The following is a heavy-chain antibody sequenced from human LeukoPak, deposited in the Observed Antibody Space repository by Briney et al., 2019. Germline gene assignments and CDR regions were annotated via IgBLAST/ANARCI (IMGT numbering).Heavy chain of an antibody. CDR3: ARDPSGSYFGGDDAFDI. D-gene: IGHD1-26*01. Sequence: GGSLRLSCAASGFTFDDYAMHWVRQAPGKGLEWVSGISWNSGSTGYADSVKGRFTISRDNSKNTLYLQMNSLRAEDTAVYYCARDPSGSYFGGDDAFDIWGQGTMVTVSS. CDR1: GFTFDDYA. CDR2: ISWNSGST. V-gene: IGHV3-9*01. J-gene: IGHJ3*02.